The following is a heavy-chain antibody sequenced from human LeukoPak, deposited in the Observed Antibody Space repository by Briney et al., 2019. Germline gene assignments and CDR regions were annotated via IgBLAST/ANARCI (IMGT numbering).Heavy chain of an antibody. J-gene: IGHJ3*02. CDR2: IIPILGTA. D-gene: IGHD2-8*01. Sequence: SVKVSCKASGGTFSSYAISWVRQAPGQGLEWMGRIIPILGTANYAQKFQGRVTITADESTSTAYMELSSLRSEDTAVYYCARLMTTASGDAFDIWGQGTMVTVSS. CDR3: ARLMTTASGDAFDI. CDR1: GGTFSSYA. V-gene: IGHV1-69*11.